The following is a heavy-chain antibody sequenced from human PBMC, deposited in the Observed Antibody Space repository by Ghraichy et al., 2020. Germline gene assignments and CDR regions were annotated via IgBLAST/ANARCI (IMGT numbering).Heavy chain of an antibody. CDR2: ISSSSSYI. CDR3: ARVQESIYYYYGMDV. J-gene: IGHJ6*02. Sequence: GGSLRHSCAASGFTFSSYSMNWVRQAPGKGLEWVSSISSSSSYIYYADSVKGRFTISRDNAKNSLYLQMNSLRAEDTAVYYCARVQESIYYYYGMDVWGQGTTVTVSS. CDR1: GFTFSSYS. V-gene: IGHV3-21*01.